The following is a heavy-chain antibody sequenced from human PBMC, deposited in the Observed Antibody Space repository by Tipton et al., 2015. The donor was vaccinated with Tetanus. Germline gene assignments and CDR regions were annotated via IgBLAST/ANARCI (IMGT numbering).Heavy chain of an antibody. Sequence: MQLVQSGAEVKKPGESLTISCKASGYDFTNYWIGWVRQMPGKGLEWMGIIYPDDSDTRYSPSFQGHVTISADESISTAYLQWSSLKASDTAMYYCATLSNFYFDYWGQGTLVTVSS. J-gene: IGHJ4*02. V-gene: IGHV5-51*01. D-gene: IGHD1-1*01. CDR1: GYDFTNYW. CDR2: IYPDDSDT. CDR3: ATLSNFYFDY.